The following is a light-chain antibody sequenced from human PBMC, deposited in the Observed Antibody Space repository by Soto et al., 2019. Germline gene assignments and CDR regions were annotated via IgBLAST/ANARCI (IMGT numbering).Light chain of an antibody. Sequence: ETVLTQSPGTLSLSPGERATLSCRASQSVTSNYLAWYQHKPGHAPRLLVFGASIRAAGIPDRFSGSGSGTDFTLTISRLEPEDSAVYYCQLSGSWTFGQGTRVEVK. CDR2: GAS. V-gene: IGKV3-20*01. CDR1: QSVTSNY. CDR3: QLSGSWT. J-gene: IGKJ1*01.